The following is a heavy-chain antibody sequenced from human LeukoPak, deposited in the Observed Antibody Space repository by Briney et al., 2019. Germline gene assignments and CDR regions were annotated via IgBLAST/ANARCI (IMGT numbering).Heavy chain of an antibody. V-gene: IGHV1-18*01. CDR2: ISAYNGNT. CDR1: GYTFTSYG. D-gene: IGHD6-19*01. CDR3: ARVKGSAASADAFDI. Sequence: ASVKVSCKASGYTFTSYGISWVRQAPGQGVEWMGWISAYNGNTNYAQKLQGRLTMTTHTSTSTAYMELRSLRSDDTAVYYCARVKGSAASADAFDIWGQGTMVTVSS. J-gene: IGHJ3*02.